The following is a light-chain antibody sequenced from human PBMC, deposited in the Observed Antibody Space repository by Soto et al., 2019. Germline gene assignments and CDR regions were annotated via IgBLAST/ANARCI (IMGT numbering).Light chain of an antibody. Sequence: AIQMTQSPSSLSASVGDRVTITCRASQGIGNDLGWYQQKPGKAPKLLIYAASNLQSGVPSRFSGSGSGTDFTLTISGLQPDDFETYYCLQDSNYHLNFGGGTKVDI. CDR1: QGIGND. CDR3: LQDSNYHLN. CDR2: AAS. J-gene: IGKJ4*01. V-gene: IGKV1-6*01.